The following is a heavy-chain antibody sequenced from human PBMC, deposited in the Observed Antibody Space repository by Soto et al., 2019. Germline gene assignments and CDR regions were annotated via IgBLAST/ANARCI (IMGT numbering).Heavy chain of an antibody. D-gene: IGHD3-3*01. CDR2: IYYTGST. CDR3: ARGGGYDFWSGSTQNWFDP. Sequence: TLSLTCTVSGGSVSGYFWSWIRQPPGKGLEWIGYIYYTGSTTYNPSLKSRVTISVDTSKNQFSLRLSSVTAADTALYYCARGGGYDFWSGSTQNWFDPWGQGTLVTVSS. CDR1: GGSVSGYF. V-gene: IGHV4-59*02. J-gene: IGHJ5*02.